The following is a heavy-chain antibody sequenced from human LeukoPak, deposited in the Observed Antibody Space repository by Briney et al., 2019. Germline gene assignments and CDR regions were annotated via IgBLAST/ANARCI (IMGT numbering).Heavy chain of an antibody. CDR3: ARGGAPDN. V-gene: IGHV3-7*01. CDR1: GFKFSSYW. D-gene: IGHD1-26*01. J-gene: IGHJ4*02. Sequence: TGGSLRLSCAASGFKFSSYWMSWVRQGPGKGLEWVANINQDGGKKYYVDSVRGRFAISRDNAGNSVYLQMNSLRAEDTALYYCARGGAPDNWGQGTLVTVSS. CDR2: INQDGGKK.